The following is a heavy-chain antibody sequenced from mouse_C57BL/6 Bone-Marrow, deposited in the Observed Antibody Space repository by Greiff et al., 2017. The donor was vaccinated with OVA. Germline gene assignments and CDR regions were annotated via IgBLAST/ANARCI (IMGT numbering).Heavy chain of an antibody. V-gene: IGHV1-31*01. J-gene: IGHJ2*01. Sequence: VQLQQSGPELVKPGASVKISCKASGYSFTGYYMNWVKQSHGNILDWIGFLHPYNGVSSYNQKFKGKATLTVDKSSSTAYMELRSLTSADASVEYCARGAGYLYFDYWGQGTTLTVSS. D-gene: IGHD3-1*01. CDR1: GYSFTGYY. CDR3: ARGAGYLYFDY. CDR2: LHPYNGVS.